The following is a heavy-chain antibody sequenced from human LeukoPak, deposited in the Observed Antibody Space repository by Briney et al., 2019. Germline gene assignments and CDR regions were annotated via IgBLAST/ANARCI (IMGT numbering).Heavy chain of an antibody. D-gene: IGHD2-2*01. V-gene: IGHV3-21*01. Sequence: TGGSLRLSCAASGFTFSSYNMSWVRQAPGKGLEWVSSINSSSSYIYYADSVEGRFTISRDNAKNSLYLQMNSLRAEDTAVYYCARDLLDIVVVPAVIPDYFDYWGQGTLVTVCS. CDR2: INSSSSYI. J-gene: IGHJ4*02. CDR1: GFTFSSYN. CDR3: ARDLLDIVVVPAVIPDYFDY.